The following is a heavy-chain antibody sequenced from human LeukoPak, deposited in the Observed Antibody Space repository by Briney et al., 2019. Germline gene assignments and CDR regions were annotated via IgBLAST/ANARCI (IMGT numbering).Heavy chain of an antibody. CDR2: INEDGGER. J-gene: IGHJ4*02. D-gene: IGHD1-14*01. Sequence: GGSLRLPCAASGFTLSRYWMSWVHQAPGKGLEWVANINEDGGERHYVDTVKGRFTISRDNAKNSLYLQMNSLRAEDTAVYYCARGGNLENWGRGTLVTVSS. CDR3: ARGGNLEN. CDR1: GFTLSRYW. V-gene: IGHV3-7*01.